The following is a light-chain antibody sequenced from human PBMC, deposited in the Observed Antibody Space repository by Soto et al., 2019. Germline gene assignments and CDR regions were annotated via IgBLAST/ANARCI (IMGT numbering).Light chain of an antibody. CDR3: VLYMGSGISV. J-gene: IGLJ2*01. V-gene: IGLV8-61*01. CDR1: SGSVSTSYY. Sequence: QTVVTQEPSFSVSPGRTVTLTCGLSSGSVSTSYYPSWYQQTPGQAPRTLIYSTNTRSSGVPDRFSGSILGNKAALTITGAQADDESDYYCVLYMGSGISVFGGGTTLTVL. CDR2: STN.